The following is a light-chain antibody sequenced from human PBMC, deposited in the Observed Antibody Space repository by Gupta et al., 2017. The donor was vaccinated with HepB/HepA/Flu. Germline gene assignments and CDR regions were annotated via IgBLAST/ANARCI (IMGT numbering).Light chain of an antibody. V-gene: IGKV3-11*01. J-gene: IGKJ3*01. Sequence: EIVFTQSPATLSLSPGERATLSCRASQSVSSYLAWYQQKPGQAPRLLIYDASNRATDIPARFSGSGSGTDFTLTISSLAPEDFAVYYCQQRSSWPTFGPGTKVHVK. CDR1: QSVSSY. CDR2: DAS. CDR3: QQRSSWPT.